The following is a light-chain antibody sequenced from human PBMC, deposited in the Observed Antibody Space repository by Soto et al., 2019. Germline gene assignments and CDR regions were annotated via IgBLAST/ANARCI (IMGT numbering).Light chain of an antibody. V-gene: IGKV1-9*01. J-gene: IGKJ4*01. CDR2: PAS. CDR3: QPLKTYPLT. CDR1: QGMNNY. Sequence: DIQLTQSPSFLSASVGARVTITCRASQGMNNYLAWYQQKAGKAPKVLIFPASTLQSGVPSRFSGSGSGTEFTLTISSLQPEDFATYYCQPLKTYPLTFGGGTKVDIQ.